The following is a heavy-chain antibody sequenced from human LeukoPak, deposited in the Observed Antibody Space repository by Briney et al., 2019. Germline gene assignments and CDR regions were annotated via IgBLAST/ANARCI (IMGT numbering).Heavy chain of an antibody. CDR3: ARHVVPAAALYY. Sequence: SVKVSCKASGGTFSSYAISWVRQAPGQGLEWMGGIIPIFGTANYAQKFQGRVTITADESTSTAYMELGSLRSEDTAVYYCARHVVPAAALYYWGQGTLVTVSS. CDR2: IIPIFGTA. V-gene: IGHV1-69*13. CDR1: GGTFSSYA. J-gene: IGHJ4*02. D-gene: IGHD2-2*01.